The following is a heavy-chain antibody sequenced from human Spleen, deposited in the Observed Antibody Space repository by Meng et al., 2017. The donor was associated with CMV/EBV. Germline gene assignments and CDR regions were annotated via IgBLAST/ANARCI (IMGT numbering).Heavy chain of an antibody. Sequence: SVKVSCKASGYTFTGYYMHWVRQAPGHGLEWVGGIIYIFDTANYARQFQGRATITVDKSTNTVYLELSSLRSEDTAVYYCARVTAYCSSASCPAYFRHWGQGTLVTVSS. D-gene: IGHD2-2*01. V-gene: IGHV1-69*06. CDR3: ARVTAYCSSASCPAYFRH. CDR2: IIYIFDTA. J-gene: IGHJ1*01. CDR1: GYTFTGYY.